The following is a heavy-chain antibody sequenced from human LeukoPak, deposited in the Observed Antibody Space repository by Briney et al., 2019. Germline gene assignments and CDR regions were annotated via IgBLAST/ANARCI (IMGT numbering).Heavy chain of an antibody. V-gene: IGHV4-34*01. CDR3: ASGALRFFNY. CDR2: INHSGST. J-gene: IGHJ4*02. Sequence: SETLSLICAVYGGSFSGYYWGWIRQPPGKGLEWIGEINHSGSTNYNPSLKSRVTISVDTSKNQFSLKLSSATAADTAVYYCASGALRFFNYWGQGTLVTVSS. CDR1: GGSFSGYY. D-gene: IGHD3-3*01.